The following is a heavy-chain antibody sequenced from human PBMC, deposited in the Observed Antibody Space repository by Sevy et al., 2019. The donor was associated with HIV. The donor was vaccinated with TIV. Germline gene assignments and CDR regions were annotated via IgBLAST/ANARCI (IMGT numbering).Heavy chain of an antibody. CDR1: GFTFSNAW. J-gene: IGHJ4*02. CDR2: IKSKIDGATG. V-gene: IGHV3-15*01. CDR3: ATGLGKSDFDF. Sequence: GGSLRLSCAASGFTFSNAWMSWVRQAPGKGLEWVGRIKSKIDGATGDLAAPVKGMVTISRDDSRNTLYLQMNSLKIEDTGVYYCATGLGKSDFDFWGQGTLVTVSS. D-gene: IGHD3-9*01.